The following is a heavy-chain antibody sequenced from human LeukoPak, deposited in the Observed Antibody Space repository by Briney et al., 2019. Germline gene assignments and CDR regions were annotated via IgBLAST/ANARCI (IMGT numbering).Heavy chain of an antibody. V-gene: IGHV4-61*02. Sequence: PSQTLSLTCTVSGGSISSGSYYWSWIRQPAGKGLEWIGRIYTSGSTNYNPSLKSRVTISVDTSKNQFSLKLSSVTAADTAVYYCARSRGSYLVDYWGQGTLVTVSS. J-gene: IGHJ4*02. CDR2: IYTSGST. CDR1: GGSISSGSYY. CDR3: ARSRGSYLVDY. D-gene: IGHD1-26*01.